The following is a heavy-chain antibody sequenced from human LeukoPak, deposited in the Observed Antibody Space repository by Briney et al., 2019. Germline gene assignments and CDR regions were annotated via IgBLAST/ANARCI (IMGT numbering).Heavy chain of an antibody. CDR2: TYTSGST. CDR1: GGSISSYY. V-gene: IGHV4-4*07. D-gene: IGHD6-6*01. J-gene: IGHJ6*02. CDR3: ARDRVSYGMDV. Sequence: PSETLSLTCTVSGGSISSYYWSWIRHPAGKGLEWIGRTYTSGSTNYNPSLKSRVTMSVDTSKNQFSLKLSSVTAADTAVYYCARDRVSYGMDVWGQGTTVTVSS.